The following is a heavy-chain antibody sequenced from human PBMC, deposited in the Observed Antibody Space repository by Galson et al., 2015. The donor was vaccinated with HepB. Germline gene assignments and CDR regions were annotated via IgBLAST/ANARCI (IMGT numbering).Heavy chain of an antibody. Sequence: TLSLTCTVSGGSISSGDYYWSWIRQPPGKGLEWIGYIYYSGSTYYNPSLKSRVTISVDTSKNQFSLKLSPVTAADTAVYYCASGPGAHGVDYWGQGTLVTVSS. CDR1: GGSISSGDYY. CDR2: IYYSGST. V-gene: IGHV4-30-4*01. J-gene: IGHJ4*02. D-gene: IGHD3-10*01. CDR3: ASGPGAHGVDY.